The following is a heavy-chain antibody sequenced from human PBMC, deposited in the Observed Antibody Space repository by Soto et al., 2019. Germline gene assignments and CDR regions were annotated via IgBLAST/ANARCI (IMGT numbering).Heavy chain of an antibody. V-gene: IGHV3-30*18. CDR3: AKEIIVVVPAAIEWGSYGMDV. CDR2: ISYDGSNK. CDR1: GFTFSSYG. Sequence: QVQLVESGGGVVQPGRSLRLSCAASGFTFSSYGMHWVRQAPGKGLEWVAVISYDGSNKYYADSVKGRFTISRDNSKNTLYLQMNNLRAEDAAVYYCAKEIIVVVPAAIEWGSYGMDVWGQGTTVTVSS. D-gene: IGHD2-2*01. J-gene: IGHJ6*02.